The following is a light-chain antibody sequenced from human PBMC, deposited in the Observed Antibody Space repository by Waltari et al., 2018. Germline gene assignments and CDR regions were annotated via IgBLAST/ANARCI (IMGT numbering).Light chain of an antibody. V-gene: IGLV2-23*02. CDR2: EVS. J-gene: IGLJ2*01. CDR1: SSDVRSYNL. CDR3: CSYAGSGTVV. Sequence: QSALTQPASVSGSPGQSITISCTGTSSDVRSYNLVSWYQQHPGKAPKLMGYEVSKRPSGVCNRCSASKSGNTASLTIFVLQAEDEADYYCCSYAGSGTVVFGGGTKLTVL.